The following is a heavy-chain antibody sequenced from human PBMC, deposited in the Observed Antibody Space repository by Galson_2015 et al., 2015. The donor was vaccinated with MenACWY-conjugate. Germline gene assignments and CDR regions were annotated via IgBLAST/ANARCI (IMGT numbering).Heavy chain of an antibody. CDR3: ARRSARLTLGAFDI. D-gene: IGHD4-23*01. V-gene: IGHV4-39*01. CDR1: CGSLRRSRFF. J-gene: IGHJ3*02. CDR2: ISFSGGH. Sequence: SWTLSLPRTVPCGSLRRSRFFLGWIRHPPGKGQEWIGAISFSGGHPYKPSLNNRGTLSPDTSQNQFSLNVKSVTAADTALYYCARRSARLTLGAFDIWGQGTMVTVSS.